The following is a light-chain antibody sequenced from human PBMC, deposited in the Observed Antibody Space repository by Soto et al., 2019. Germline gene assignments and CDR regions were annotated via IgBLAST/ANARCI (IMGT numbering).Light chain of an antibody. CDR1: QTVYSW. CDR2: EAS. V-gene: IGKV1-5*03. J-gene: IGKJ2*01. CDR3: QQYSSYSPYT. Sequence: DIQMTQSPSTVSASVGDRVTSTCRASQTVYSWLAWYQQKPGKAPQLLISEASTLQSGVPSRFAGSGSGTESRLAISRLQPDDFATYYRQQYSSYSPYTFGQGTKVEI.